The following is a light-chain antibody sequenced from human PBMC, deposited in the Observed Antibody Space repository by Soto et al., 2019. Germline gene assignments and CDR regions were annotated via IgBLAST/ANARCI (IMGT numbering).Light chain of an antibody. V-gene: IGKV3-15*01. CDR1: QTVSSS. Sequence: EIVLTQSPATLSLSEWEIATLSCRASQTVSSSLAWYQQKPGQAPRLLIYGASTRATGVPARFSGSGSGTEFTLTISSLQSEDFAVYYCQQYNNWPRTFGQGTKVDIK. J-gene: IGKJ1*01. CDR2: GAS. CDR3: QQYNNWPRT.